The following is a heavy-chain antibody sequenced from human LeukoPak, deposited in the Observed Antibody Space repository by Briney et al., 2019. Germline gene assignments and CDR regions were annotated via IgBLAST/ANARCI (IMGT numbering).Heavy chain of an antibody. CDR3: ARRAWTYYDFWSGYPRGFDY. V-gene: IGHV4-61*02. CDR2: IYTSGST. J-gene: IGHJ4*02. Sequence: SETLSLTCTVSGGSISSGSNYWRWIRQPAGKGLEWVGRIYTSGSTNYNPSLKSRVTISVDTSKNQFSLKLRSVTAADTAVYYCARRAWTYYDFWSGYPRGFDYWGQGTLVTVSS. CDR1: GGSISSGSNY. D-gene: IGHD3-3*01.